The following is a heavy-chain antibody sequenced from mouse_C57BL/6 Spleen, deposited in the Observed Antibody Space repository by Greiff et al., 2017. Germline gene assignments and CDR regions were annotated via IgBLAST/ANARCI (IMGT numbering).Heavy chain of an antibody. V-gene: IGHV1-80*01. J-gene: IGHJ2*01. CDR1: GYAFSSYW. CDR3: ARSYYSPYFDY. CDR2: IYPGDGDT. D-gene: IGHD2-12*01. Sequence: VQLQQSGAELVKPGASVKISCKASGYAFSSYWMNWVKQRPGKGLEWIGQIYPGDGDTNYNGKFKGKATLTADKSSSTAYMQLSSLTSEDSAVYFCARSYYSPYFDYWGQGTTLTVSS.